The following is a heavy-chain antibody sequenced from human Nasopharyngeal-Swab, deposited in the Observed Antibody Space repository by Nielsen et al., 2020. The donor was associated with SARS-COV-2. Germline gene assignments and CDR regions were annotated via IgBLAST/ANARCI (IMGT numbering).Heavy chain of an antibody. CDR1: GFTFSSYW. CDR3: ARVGYSSSPGGWFDP. CDR2: INSDGSST. J-gene: IGHJ5*02. V-gene: IGHV3-74*01. D-gene: IGHD6-6*01. Sequence: GEPLKISCAASGFTFSSYWMHWVRQAPGKGLVWVSRINSDGSSTSYADSVKGRFTISRDNAKNTLYLQMNSLRAEDTAVYYCARVGYSSSPGGWFDPWGQGTLVTVSS.